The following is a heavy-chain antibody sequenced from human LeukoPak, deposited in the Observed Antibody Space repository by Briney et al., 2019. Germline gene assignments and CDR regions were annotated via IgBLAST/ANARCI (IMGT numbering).Heavy chain of an antibody. CDR3: TTESPIYDYVWGNTMDY. Sequence: GGSLRLSCGASGFTFTTYAMSWVRQAPGKGLEWVGRIKSRTDGGTTDYAAPVKGRFTISRDDSKNTLYLQMNSLKTEDTAVYYCTTESPIYDYVWGNTMDYWGQGTLVTVSS. CDR1: GFTFTTYA. J-gene: IGHJ4*02. D-gene: IGHD3-16*01. CDR2: IKSRTDGGTT. V-gene: IGHV3-15*01.